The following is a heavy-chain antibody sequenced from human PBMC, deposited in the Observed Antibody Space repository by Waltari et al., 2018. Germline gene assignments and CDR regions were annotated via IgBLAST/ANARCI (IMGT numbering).Heavy chain of an antibody. J-gene: IGHJ4*02. D-gene: IGHD2-8*01. CDR3: ARVYEMADFDY. V-gene: IGHV4-39*07. CDR1: GGPISSSSYY. CDR2: IYYSGST. Sequence: QLQLQESGPGLVKPSETLSLTCTVPGGPISSSSYYLGWIRPPPGKGLEWIGSIYYSGSTYYNPSLKSRVTISVDTSKNQFSLKLSSVTAADTAVYYCARVYEMADFDYWGQGTLVTVSS.